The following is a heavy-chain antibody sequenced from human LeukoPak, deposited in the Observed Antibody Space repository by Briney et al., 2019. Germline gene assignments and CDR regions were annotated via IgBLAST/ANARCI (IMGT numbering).Heavy chain of an antibody. D-gene: IGHD6-19*01. J-gene: IGHJ4*02. CDR2: ISSSGSTI. V-gene: IGHV3-48*04. CDR3: AREWMTYSSGTNFDY. CDR1: GFTFSSYA. Sequence: GGSLRLSCAASGFTFSSYAMSWVRQAPGKGLEWVSYISSSGSTIYYADSVKGRFTISRDNAKNSLYLQMNSLRAEDTAVYYCAREWMTYSSGTNFDYWGQGTLVTVSS.